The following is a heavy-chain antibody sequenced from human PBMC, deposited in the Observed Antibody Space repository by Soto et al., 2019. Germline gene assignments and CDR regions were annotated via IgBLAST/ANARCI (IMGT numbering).Heavy chain of an antibody. J-gene: IGHJ5*02. CDR2: IYYRGST. D-gene: IGHD6-13*01. CDR3: ARAAAGINWFDP. V-gene: IGHV4-31*03. CDR1: GGSISSGGYY. Sequence: SETLSLTCTVSGGSISSGGYYWSWIRQHPGKGLEWIGYIYYRGSTYYTPSLKSRVTISVDTSKNQFSLKLSSVTAADTAVYYCARAAAGINWFDPWGQGTLVTVSS.